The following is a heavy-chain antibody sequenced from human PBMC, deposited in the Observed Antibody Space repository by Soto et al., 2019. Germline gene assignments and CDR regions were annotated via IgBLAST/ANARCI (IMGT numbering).Heavy chain of an antibody. CDR2: IYPGDSDT. CDR1: GYSFTSYW. Sequence: EVQLVQSGPEVKEPGESLKISCKGSGYSFTSYWIGWVRQMPGKGLEWMGSIYPGDSDTRYSPPFQGQVTISVYKSISTAYLQWSSLKASDTAMYCCARNDYGGSSVDYWGQGTLVTVSS. D-gene: IGHD4-17*01. J-gene: IGHJ4*02. CDR3: ARNDYGGSSVDY. V-gene: IGHV5-51*01.